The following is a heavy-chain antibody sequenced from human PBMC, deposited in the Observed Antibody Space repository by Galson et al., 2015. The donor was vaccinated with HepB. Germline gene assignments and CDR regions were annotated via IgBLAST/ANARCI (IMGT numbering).Heavy chain of an antibody. Sequence: SLRLSCAASGFTSTTYGFHWVRQAPGKGLEWVALIWYDGTTYFSVQSVKGRFTISRDNSKNMVYLQMSSLRAEDTAVYYCARDLMSRDVYNISTDSWGQGTLVIVSS. CDR1: GFTSTTYG. J-gene: IGHJ4*02. CDR3: ARDLMSRDVYNISTDS. D-gene: IGHD5-24*01. CDR2: IWYDGTTY. V-gene: IGHV3-33*01.